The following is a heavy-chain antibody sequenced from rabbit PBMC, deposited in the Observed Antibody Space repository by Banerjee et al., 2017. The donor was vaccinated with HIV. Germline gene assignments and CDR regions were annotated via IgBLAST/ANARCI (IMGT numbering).Heavy chain of an antibody. D-gene: IGHD1-1*01. CDR2: IDTNDGDT. CDR1: GFSFSSNW. J-gene: IGHJ6*01. V-gene: IGHV1S45*01. CDR3: ARDTSSSFSSYGMDL. Sequence: LEESGGGLVKPGGTLTLTCTVSGFSFSSNWICWVRQAPGKGLEWIACIDTNDGDTDYANWPKGRFTISKTSSTTVTLQMTSLTVADTAPYFCARDTSSSFSSYGMDLRGQGTLVTV.